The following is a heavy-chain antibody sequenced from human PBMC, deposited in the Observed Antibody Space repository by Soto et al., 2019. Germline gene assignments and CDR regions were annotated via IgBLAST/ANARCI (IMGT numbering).Heavy chain of an antibody. CDR1: GFTFSSYA. CDR3: ARDGGKTATVLNYGMDV. J-gene: IGHJ6*02. CDR2: ISYDGSNK. D-gene: IGHD5-18*01. Sequence: GESLKISCAASGFTFSSYAMHWVRQAPGKGLEWVAVISYDGSNKYYADSVKGRFTISRDNSKNTLYLQMNSLRAEDTAVYYCARDGGKTATVLNYGMDVWGQGTTVTVSS. V-gene: IGHV3-30-3*01.